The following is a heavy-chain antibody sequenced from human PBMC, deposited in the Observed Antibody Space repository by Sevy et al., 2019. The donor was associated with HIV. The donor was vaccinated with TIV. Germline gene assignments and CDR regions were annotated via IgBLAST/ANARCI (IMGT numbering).Heavy chain of an antibody. J-gene: IGHJ6*04. CDR3: ARAYTVTSMGV. CDR2: IYSGGNK. D-gene: IGHD4-17*01. CDR1: GFTVSNNY. V-gene: IGHV3-53*01. Sequence: GGSLRLSCTVSGFTVSNNYMSWVRQAPGKGLEWVSVIYSGGNKYYADSVKGRFTTSRDNSKNTLYLQMNSLTAEDTAIYYCARAYTVTSMGVWGKGTTVTVSS.